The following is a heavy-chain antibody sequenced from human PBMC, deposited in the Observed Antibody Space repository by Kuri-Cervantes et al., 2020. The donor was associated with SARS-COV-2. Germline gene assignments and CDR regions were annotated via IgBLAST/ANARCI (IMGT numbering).Heavy chain of an antibody. CDR1: GFTFSSYW. J-gene: IGHJ4*02. D-gene: IGHD6-13*01. CDR2: IKQDGSEK. Sequence: GESLKISCAASGFTFSSYWMSWVRQAPGKGLEWVANIKQDGSEKYYVDPVKGRFTISRDNAKNSLYLQMNSLRAEDTAVYYCAREGHSGLWYWGQGTLVTVSS. CDR3: AREGHSGLWY. V-gene: IGHV3-7*01.